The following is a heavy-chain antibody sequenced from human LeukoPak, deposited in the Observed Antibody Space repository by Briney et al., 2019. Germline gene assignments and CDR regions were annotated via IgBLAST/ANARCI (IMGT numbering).Heavy chain of an antibody. V-gene: IGHV3-30-3*01. CDR2: ISYDGSNK. J-gene: IGHJ6*02. CDR3: ARDNYGMDV. CDR1: GFTFNTYA. Sequence: TGGSLRLSCAASGFTFNTYAIHWVRQAPGKGLDWVAVISYDGSNKYYADSVKGRFTISRDDSKNTLYLQMNSLRGEDTAVYYCARDNYGMDVWGQGTTVTVSS.